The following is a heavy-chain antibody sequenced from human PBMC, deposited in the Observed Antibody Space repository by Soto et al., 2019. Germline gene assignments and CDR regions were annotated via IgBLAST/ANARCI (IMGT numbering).Heavy chain of an antibody. D-gene: IGHD6-13*01. J-gene: IGHJ5*02. CDR2: IIANYGTA. CDR3: ARPSRGNWFDP. CDR1: GGTFSSYA. Sequence: SVKVSCKASGGTFSSYAISWVRQAPGQGLEWMGGIIANYGTANYAQKFQGRVTMTADASTSTAYMELSSLRSEDTAVYYCARPSRGNWFDPWGQGTLVTVSS. V-gene: IGHV1-69*13.